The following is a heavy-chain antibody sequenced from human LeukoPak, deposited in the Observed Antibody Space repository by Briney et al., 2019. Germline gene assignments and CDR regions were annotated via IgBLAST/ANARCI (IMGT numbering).Heavy chain of an antibody. Sequence: GASVKVSCKASGYTFTDYYIHWVQQAPGKGFEWMGRVDPEDGETIYAEKFQGRVTITADTSTDTAYMELSSLRSEDTAVYYCATVRIVGALYYFDYWGQGTLVTVSS. CDR2: VDPEDGET. CDR3: ATVRIVGALYYFDY. V-gene: IGHV1-69-2*01. D-gene: IGHD1-26*01. CDR1: GYTFTDYY. J-gene: IGHJ4*02.